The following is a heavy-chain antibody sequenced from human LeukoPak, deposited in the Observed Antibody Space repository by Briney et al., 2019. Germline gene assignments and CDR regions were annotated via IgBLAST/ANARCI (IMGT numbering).Heavy chain of an antibody. Sequence: GESLKISCKGSGDSFTSYWNGWVRQMPGKGLEWMGIIYPGGSDTRYNPSFQGQVTISADKSISTAYLQWSNLKASDTAMYYCVRLIRKIVLLFDIWGQGTMVTVSS. CDR2: IYPGGSDT. CDR3: VRLIRKIVLLFDI. J-gene: IGHJ3*02. CDR1: GDSFTSYW. D-gene: IGHD2/OR15-2a*01. V-gene: IGHV5-51*01.